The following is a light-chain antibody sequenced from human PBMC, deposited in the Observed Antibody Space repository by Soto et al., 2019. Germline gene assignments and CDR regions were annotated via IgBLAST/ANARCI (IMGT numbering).Light chain of an antibody. CDR1: SSNIGAGYD. V-gene: IGLV1-40*01. CDR2: GNS. Sequence: SVLTQPPSVSGAPGQRVTISCTGSSSNIGAGYDVHWYQQLPGTAPKLLIYGNSNRPSGVPDRFSGSKSGTSASLAIPGLQAEDEADYYCQSYGSSLGVNYFFGTGTKVTVL. J-gene: IGLJ1*01. CDR3: QSYGSSLGVNYF.